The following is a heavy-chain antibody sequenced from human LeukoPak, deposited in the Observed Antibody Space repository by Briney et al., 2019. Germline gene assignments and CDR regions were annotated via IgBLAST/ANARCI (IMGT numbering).Heavy chain of an antibody. Sequence: SETLSLTCAVSGYSISSGYYWGWIRQPPGKGLEWIGSIYHSGSTYYNQSLKSRVTISVDTSKNQFSLKLSSVTAADTAVYYCARHSIPPYSSGWFDYWGQGTLVTVSS. CDR2: IYHSGST. D-gene: IGHD6-19*01. CDR3: ARHSIPPYSSGWFDY. J-gene: IGHJ4*02. CDR1: GYSISSGYY. V-gene: IGHV4-38-2*01.